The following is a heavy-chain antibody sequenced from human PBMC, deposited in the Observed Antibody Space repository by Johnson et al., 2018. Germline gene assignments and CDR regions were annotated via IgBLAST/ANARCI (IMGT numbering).Heavy chain of an antibody. CDR3: ARVLPVSRITKIVVGREGALNI. J-gene: IGHJ3*02. V-gene: IGHV1-69*02. D-gene: IGHD3-22*01. Sequence: QVQLVESGAEVKKPGSSVKVSCKASGDTFSSYIISWVRQAPGHGLEWMGRIIPILDITNYAQKFQGRGKVTAAKSTSTAYMERSSLRSEDAAVYYCARVLPVSRITKIVVGREGALNIWGQGTMVTVSS. CDR1: GDTFSSYI. CDR2: IIPILDIT.